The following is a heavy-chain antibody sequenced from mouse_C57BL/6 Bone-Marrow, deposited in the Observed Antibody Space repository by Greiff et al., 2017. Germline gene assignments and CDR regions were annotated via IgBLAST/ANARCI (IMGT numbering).Heavy chain of an antibody. V-gene: IGHV1-50*01. CDR3: AREVSTDWYFDV. J-gene: IGHJ1*03. Sequence: VQLQQPGAELVKPGASVKLSCKASGYTFTSYWMQWVKQRPGQGLEWIGEIDPSDSYTNYNQKFKGKATLTVDTSSSTAYMQLSSLTSEDSAVYYCAREVSTDWYFDVWGTGTTVTVSS. D-gene: IGHD2-3*01. CDR2: IDPSDSYT. CDR1: GYTFTSYW.